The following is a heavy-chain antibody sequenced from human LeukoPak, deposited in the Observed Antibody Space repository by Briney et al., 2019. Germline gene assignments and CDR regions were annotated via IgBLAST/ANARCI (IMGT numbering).Heavy chain of an antibody. CDR2: INPNSGDT. CDR3: ARGGYSNRNWFDP. CDR1: GYTFTGFY. D-gene: IGHD6-13*01. Sequence: GASVKVSCKASGYTFTGFYMHWVRQAPGQGLEWVGWINPNSGDTNYAQKFQGRVTMTRDTSISTVYMELSSLRSEDTAVYYCARGGYSNRNWFDPWGQGTLVTVSS. V-gene: IGHV1-2*02. J-gene: IGHJ5*02.